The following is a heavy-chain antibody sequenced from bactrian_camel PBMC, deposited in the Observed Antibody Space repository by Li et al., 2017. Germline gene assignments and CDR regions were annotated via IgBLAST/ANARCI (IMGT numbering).Heavy chain of an antibody. CDR1: GFPFSSHA. CDR2: IYTGDGST. D-gene: IGHD3*01. Sequence: VQLVESGGGLVQPGGSLRLTCAASGFPFSSHAMTWVRQAPGTGLEWVSSIYTGDGSTNSADSVKGRFSISQDKAKNTIYLQMNSLKPEDTAVYYCATAGVVFPLLLLVTGARGPRSPSP. CDR3: ATAGVVFPLLLLVT. V-gene: IGHV3S10*01. J-gene: IGHJ6*01.